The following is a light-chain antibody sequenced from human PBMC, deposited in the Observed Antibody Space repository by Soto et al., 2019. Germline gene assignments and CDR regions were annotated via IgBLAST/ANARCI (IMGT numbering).Light chain of an antibody. CDR1: QNISNY. V-gene: IGKV1-33*01. Sequence: DIQMTQSPSSLSASVGDRVTITCQASQNISNYLNWYQQKPGKAPKLLIFDASNVETGVPSRFSGSGSGTHFTFTILSLQAEDIATYYCQQYEDLPLTFGGGTKVE. CDR2: DAS. J-gene: IGKJ4*01. CDR3: QQYEDLPLT.